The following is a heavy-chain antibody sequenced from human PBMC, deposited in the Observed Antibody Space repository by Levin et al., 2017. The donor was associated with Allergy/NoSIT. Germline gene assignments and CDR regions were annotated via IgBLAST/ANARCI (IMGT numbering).Heavy chain of an antibody. J-gene: IGHJ4*02. D-gene: IGHD5-18*01. V-gene: IGHV3-43*01. CDR3: AKGCCGYSYRLPGGFDY. Sequence: PGGSLRLSCAASGFTFDDYTMHWVRQAPGKGLEWVSLISWDGGSTYYADSVKGRFTISRDNSKNSLYLQMNSLRTEDTALYYCAKGCCGYSYRLPGGFDYWGQGTLVTVSS. CDR1: GFTFDDYT. CDR2: ISWDGGST.